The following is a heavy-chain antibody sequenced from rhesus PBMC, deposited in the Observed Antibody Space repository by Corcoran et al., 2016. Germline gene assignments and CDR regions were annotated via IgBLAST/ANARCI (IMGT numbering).Heavy chain of an antibody. V-gene: IGHV2-95*01. CDR3: ARVLVGLDY. CDR2: IYWNDSK. Sequence: QVTLKESGPALVKPTQTLTLTCTFSGFSLSPSGTGVGWLRQPPGKALEWLASIYWNDSKYYSTSLKSRLTISKDTSKNQVVLTMTNMDPVDTATYYCARVLVGLDYWGQGVLVTVSS. CDR1: GFSLSPSGTG. D-gene: IGHD2-39*02. J-gene: IGHJ4*01.